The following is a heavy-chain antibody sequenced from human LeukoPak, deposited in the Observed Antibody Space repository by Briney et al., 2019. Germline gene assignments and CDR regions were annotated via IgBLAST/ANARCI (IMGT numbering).Heavy chain of an antibody. CDR2: IYYSGST. J-gene: IGHJ2*01. CDR3: ARDSSGYYYKNWYFDL. D-gene: IGHD3-22*01. CDR1: GGSISSYY. Sequence: SETLSLTCTVSGGSISSYYWSWIRQPPGKGLEWIGYIYYSGSTNYNPSLKSRVTISVDTSKNQFSLKLSSVTAADTAVYCCARDSSGYYYKNWYFDLWGRGTLVTVSS. V-gene: IGHV4-59*01.